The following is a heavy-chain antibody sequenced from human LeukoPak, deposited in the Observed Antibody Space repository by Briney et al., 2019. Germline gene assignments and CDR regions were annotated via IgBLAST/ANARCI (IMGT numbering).Heavy chain of an antibody. D-gene: IGHD6-19*01. J-gene: IGHJ4*02. Sequence: SGGSLRLSCAASGFTFSGYSFSWVRQAPGKALEWVSSISSSSYLYYTDSVKGRFTFSRDNAKNSLYLQMNSLRAEDTAVYYCARRGAGSGWSIDYWGQGTLVTVSS. V-gene: IGHV3-21*01. CDR1: GFTFSGYS. CDR3: ARRGAGSGWSIDY. CDR2: ISSSSYL.